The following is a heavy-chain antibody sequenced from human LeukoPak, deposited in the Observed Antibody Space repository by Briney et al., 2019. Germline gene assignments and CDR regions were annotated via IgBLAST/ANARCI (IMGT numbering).Heavy chain of an antibody. V-gene: IGHV4-31*03. CDR3: ATQRVVVAATRDYNWFDP. CDR2: FYYSGST. Sequence: SSQTLSLTCTVSGGPISSGGYYWRWIRQHPGKGLERIGYFYYSGSTYYNPALKRRVTISVDTSKKQSSLKLSSVTAAATAVYYCATQRVVVAATRDYNWFDPWGQGTLDTVSS. D-gene: IGHD2-15*01. CDR1: GGPISSGGYY. J-gene: IGHJ5*02.